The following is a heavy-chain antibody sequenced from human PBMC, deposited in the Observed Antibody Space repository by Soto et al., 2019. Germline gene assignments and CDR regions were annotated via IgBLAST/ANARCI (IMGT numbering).Heavy chain of an antibody. D-gene: IGHD2-2*01. V-gene: IGHV3-33*01. Sequence: GGSLRLSCAASGFTFSSYGMHWVRQAPGKGLEWVAVIWYDGSNKYYADSVKGRFTTSRDNSKNTLYLQMNSLRAEDTAVYYCARDLEGVVVPAAMRYYYYYGMDVCAQGTTVTVSS. CDR2: IWYDGSNK. CDR3: ARDLEGVVVPAAMRYYYYYGMDV. CDR1: GFTFSSYG. J-gene: IGHJ6*02.